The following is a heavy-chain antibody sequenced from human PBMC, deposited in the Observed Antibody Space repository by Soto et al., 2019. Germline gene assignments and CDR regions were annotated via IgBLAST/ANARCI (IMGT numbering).Heavy chain of an antibody. CDR3: AREDSSGWFAFDI. CDR1: GGTFSSYT. D-gene: IGHD6-19*01. Sequence: QVQLVQSGAEVKKPGSSVKVSCKASGGTFSSYTISWVRQAPGQGLEWMGRIIPILGIANYAQKFQGRVKINADKSTSTAYMELSSLRSEDTAVYYCAREDSSGWFAFDIWGQGTMVTVSS. CDR2: IIPILGIA. J-gene: IGHJ3*02. V-gene: IGHV1-69*08.